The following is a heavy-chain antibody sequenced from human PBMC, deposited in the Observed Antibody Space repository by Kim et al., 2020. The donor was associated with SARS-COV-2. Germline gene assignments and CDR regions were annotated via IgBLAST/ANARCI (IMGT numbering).Heavy chain of an antibody. D-gene: IGHD6-13*01. V-gene: IGHV4-39*01. Sequence: SRATISVDTSKNQFSLKLSSVTAADTAVYYCARSSTGYSSSWYDLNWFDPWGQGTLVTVSS. CDR3: ARSSTGYSSSWYDLNWFDP. J-gene: IGHJ5*02.